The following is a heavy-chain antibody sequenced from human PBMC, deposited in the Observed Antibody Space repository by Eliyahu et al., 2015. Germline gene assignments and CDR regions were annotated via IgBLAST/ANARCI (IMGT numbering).Heavy chain of an antibody. CDR2: IYHSWGT. CDR3: ARARIPKTADY. V-gene: IGHV4-38-2*01. Sequence: QVQLQESGPGLVKPSETLSLTCAVSGYSISSGYYWGWIRQPPGKGLEWIGSIYHSWGTHHHPSLKSRVTISVDTSKNQFSLKLSSVTAADTAVYYCARARIPKTADYWGQGTLVTVSS. J-gene: IGHJ4*02. D-gene: IGHD5-18*01. CDR1: GYSISSGYY.